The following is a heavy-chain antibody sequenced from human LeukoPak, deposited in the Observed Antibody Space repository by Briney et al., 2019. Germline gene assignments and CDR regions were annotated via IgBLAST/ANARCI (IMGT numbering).Heavy chain of an antibody. CDR2: ISAYNGNT. J-gene: IGHJ4*02. CDR3: ARDSHSGSDLDY. CDR1: GYTFTSYG. D-gene: IGHD1-26*01. Sequence: GASVNVSCTASGYTFTSYGISWVRQAPGQGLEWMGWISAYNGNTNYAQTLQGRDTMTTDTSTSTAYMELRSLRSDDTAVYYCARDSHSGSDLDYWGQGTLVTVSS. V-gene: IGHV1-18*01.